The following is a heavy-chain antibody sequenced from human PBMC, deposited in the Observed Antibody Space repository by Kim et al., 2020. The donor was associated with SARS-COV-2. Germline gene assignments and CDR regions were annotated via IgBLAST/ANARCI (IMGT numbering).Heavy chain of an antibody. J-gene: IGHJ4*02. Sequence: GGSLRLSCEASAFSFSIHVMHWVRQAPGKGLEWVARISHDGSDENYVDSVRGRFTISRDNSKNRLYLQMNSLRAEDTAVYYCAKDLGNRWTFDYWGQGTLVIVSS. V-gene: IGHV3-30*18. CDR1: AFSFSIHV. CDR2: ISHDGSDE. D-gene: IGHD1-1*01. CDR3: AKDLGNRWTFDY.